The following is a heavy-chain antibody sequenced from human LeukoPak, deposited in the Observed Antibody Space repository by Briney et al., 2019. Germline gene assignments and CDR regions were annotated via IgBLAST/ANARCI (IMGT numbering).Heavy chain of an antibody. V-gene: IGHV3-21*01. Sequence: GGSLRLSCAASGFTFTSYGMNWVRQAPGKGLEWVSSISSGSTYIYYADSVKGRFTISRDNAKNSLYLQMNSLRAEDTAVYYCARGRGYYYYYMDVWGKGTTVTVSS. CDR2: ISSGSTYI. D-gene: IGHD1-26*01. CDR1: GFTFTSYG. J-gene: IGHJ6*03. CDR3: ARGRGYYYYYMDV.